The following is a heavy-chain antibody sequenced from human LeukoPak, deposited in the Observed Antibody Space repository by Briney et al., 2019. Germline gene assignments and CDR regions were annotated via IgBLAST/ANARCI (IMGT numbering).Heavy chain of an antibody. CDR3: ARVKRDGYNPTWVDY. V-gene: IGHV3-53*01. CDR1: GFTVSSNY. J-gene: IGHJ4*02. Sequence: TGGSLRLSCAASGFTVSSNYMSWVRQAPGKGLEWVSVIYSDESTYYADSVKGRFTISRDNSKNTLYLQMNSLRVEDTAVYYCARVKRDGYNPTWVDYWGQGTLVTVSS. D-gene: IGHD5-24*01. CDR2: IYSDEST.